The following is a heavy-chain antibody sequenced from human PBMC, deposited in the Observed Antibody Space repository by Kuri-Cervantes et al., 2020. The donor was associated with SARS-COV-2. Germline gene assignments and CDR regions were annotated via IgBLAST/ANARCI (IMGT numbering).Heavy chain of an antibody. J-gene: IGHJ4*02. CDR3: ARDSSSGNY. V-gene: IGHV3-64D*06. CDR1: GFTFSSYA. Sequence: GESLKISCSASGFTFSSYAMHWVRQAPGKGLEYVSAISSNGGSTYYADSVKGRFTISRANSKNTLYLQISSLRAEDTSVYYCARDSSSGNYWGQGTLVTVSS. D-gene: IGHD6-13*01. CDR2: ISSNGGST.